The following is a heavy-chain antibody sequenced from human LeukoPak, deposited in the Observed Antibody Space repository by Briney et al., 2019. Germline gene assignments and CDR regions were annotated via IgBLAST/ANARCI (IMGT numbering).Heavy chain of an antibody. J-gene: IGHJ3*02. CDR3: ATEKAFAFDI. CDR1: GFTFTTYS. V-gene: IGHV3-48*02. Sequence: GGSLRLSCAASGFTFTTYSMNWVRQAPGKGLQWVSYFSITSRTTNYADSVKGRFTISRDSAKNSLYLQMNSLRDEDTAVYYCATEKAFAFDIWGQGTVVTVSS. CDR2: FSITSRTT.